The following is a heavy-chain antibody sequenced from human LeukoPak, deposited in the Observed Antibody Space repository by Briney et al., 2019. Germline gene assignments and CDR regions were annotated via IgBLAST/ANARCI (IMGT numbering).Heavy chain of an antibody. J-gene: IGHJ6*03. CDR3: ARDCSSTSCYRGDYYYYYYMDV. CDR1: GGSISSSSYY. CDR2: IYYSGNT. Sequence: PSETLSLTCTVSGGSISSSSYYWGWLRQPPGKGLGWVGSIYYSGNTYYNPSLKSRVTISVDTSKNQFSLKLSSVTAADTAVYYCARDCSSTSCYRGDYYYYYYMDVWGKGTTVSVSS. D-gene: IGHD2-2*02. V-gene: IGHV4-39*01.